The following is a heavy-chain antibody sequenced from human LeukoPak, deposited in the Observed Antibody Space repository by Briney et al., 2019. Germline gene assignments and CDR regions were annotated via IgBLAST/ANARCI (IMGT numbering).Heavy chain of an antibody. CDR3: AKVTISGWYYFDY. V-gene: IGHV3-23*01. D-gene: IGHD6-19*01. Sequence: QTGGSLRLSCAASGFTFSSYAMSWVRQAPGKGLEWVSAISGSGGSTYYADSVKGRFTISRDNSKNTLYLQMNSLRAEDTAVYYCAKVTISGWYYFDYRGQGTLVTVSS. CDR2: ISGSGGST. J-gene: IGHJ4*02. CDR1: GFTFSSYA.